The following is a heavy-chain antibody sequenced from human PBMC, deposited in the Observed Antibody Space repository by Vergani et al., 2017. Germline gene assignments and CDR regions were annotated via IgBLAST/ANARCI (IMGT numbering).Heavy chain of an antibody. CDR1: GGTFSSYA. D-gene: IGHD4/OR15-4a*01. Sequence: VQLVESGAEVKKPGASVKVSCKASGGTFSSYAISWVRQAPGQGLEWMGRIIPILGIANYAQKFQGRVTITADKSTSTAYMELSSLRSEDTAVYYCARMVQHRRGILGLDYWGQGTLVTVSS. V-gene: IGHV1-69*09. J-gene: IGHJ4*02. CDR2: IIPILGIA. CDR3: ARMVQHRRGILGLDY.